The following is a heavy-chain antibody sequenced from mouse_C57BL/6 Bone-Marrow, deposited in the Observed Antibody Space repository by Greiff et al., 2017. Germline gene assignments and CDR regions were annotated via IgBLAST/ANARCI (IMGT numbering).Heavy chain of an antibody. V-gene: IGHV1-85*01. D-gene: IGHD1-1*01. CDR2: IYPRDGST. CDR1: GYTFTSYD. Sequence: VQLQQSGPELVKPGASVKLSCKASGYTFTSYDINWVKQRPGQGLEWIGWIYPRDGSTKYNEKFKGKATLTVDTSSSTAYMELHSLPSEDSAVYFCARDYGSSYWYFDVWGTGTTVTVSS. J-gene: IGHJ1*03. CDR3: ARDYGSSYWYFDV.